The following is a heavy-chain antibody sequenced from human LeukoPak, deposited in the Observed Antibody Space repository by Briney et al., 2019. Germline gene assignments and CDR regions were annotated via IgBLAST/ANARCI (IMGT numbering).Heavy chain of an antibody. D-gene: IGHD6-13*01. V-gene: IGHV3-7*01. CDR3: ARLDDIDDSGSWYRAFHI. Sequence: GGSLRLSCAASGFTFSQFAMSWVRQAPGKGPEWVANIKRDGSETDSVDSVKGRFTVSRDNAINSLYLQMNSLRAEDTALYYCARLDDIDDSGSWYRAFHIWGQGTMVTVSS. J-gene: IGHJ3*02. CDR1: GFTFSQFA. CDR2: IKRDGSET.